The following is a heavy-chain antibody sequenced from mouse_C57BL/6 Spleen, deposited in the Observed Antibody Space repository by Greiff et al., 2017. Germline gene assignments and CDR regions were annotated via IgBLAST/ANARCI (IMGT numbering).Heavy chain of an antibody. CDR3: ARVWEGYAMDY. Sequence: DVKLVESEGGLVQPGSSMKLSCTASGFTFSDYYMAWVRQVPEKGLEWVANINYDGSSTYYLDSLKSRFIISRDNAKNILYLQMSSLKSEDTATYYCARVWEGYAMDYWGQGTSVTVSS. J-gene: IGHJ4*01. CDR1: GFTFSDYY. CDR2: INYDGSST. D-gene: IGHD4-1*01. V-gene: IGHV5-16*01.